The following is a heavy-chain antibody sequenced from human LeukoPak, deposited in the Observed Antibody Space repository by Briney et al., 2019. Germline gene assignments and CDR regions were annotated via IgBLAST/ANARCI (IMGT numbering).Heavy chain of an antibody. V-gene: IGHV4-34*01. J-gene: IGHJ5*02. CDR2: INHSGST. CDR3: ARDPGCSGSYRRRGFDP. Sequence: SETLSLTCAVYGGSFSGYYWSWIRQPPGKGLEWIGEINHSGSTNYNPSLKSRVTISVDTSKNQFSLKLNSVTAADTAVYYCARDPGCSGSYRRRGFDPWGQGTLVTVSS. CDR1: GGSFSGYY. D-gene: IGHD3-10*02.